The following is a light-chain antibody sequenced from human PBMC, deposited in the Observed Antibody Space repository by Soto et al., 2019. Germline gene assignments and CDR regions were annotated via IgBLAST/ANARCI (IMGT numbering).Light chain of an antibody. CDR3: CSYAGSSTYVV. V-gene: IGLV2-23*01. J-gene: IGLJ2*01. CDR1: SSDVGSYNL. CDR2: EGS. Sequence: QSVLTQPASVSGSPGQSITISCTGTSSDVGSYNLVSWYQQHPGKAPKLMIYEGSKRPSGVSNRFSGSKSGNTASLTISALQAEDEADYYCCSYAGSSTYVVFGGGTKLTVL.